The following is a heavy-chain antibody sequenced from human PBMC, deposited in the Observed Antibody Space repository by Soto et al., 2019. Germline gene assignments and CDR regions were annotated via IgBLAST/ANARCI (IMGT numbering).Heavy chain of an antibody. CDR3: ARLDLTDYYYYGMDV. CDR1: GYSFTSYW. V-gene: IGHV5-51*01. CDR2: IYPGDSDT. D-gene: IGHD3-9*01. Sequence: PRESLKISCKGSGYSFTSYWIGWVRQMPGKGPEWMGIIYPGDSDTRYSPSFQGQVTISADKSISTAYLQWSSLKASDTAMYYCARLDLTDYYYYGMDVWGQGTTVTVSS. J-gene: IGHJ6*02.